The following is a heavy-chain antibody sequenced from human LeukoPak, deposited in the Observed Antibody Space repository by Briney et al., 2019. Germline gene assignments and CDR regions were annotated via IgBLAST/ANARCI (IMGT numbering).Heavy chain of an antibody. J-gene: IGHJ6*03. CDR2: INHSGST. Sequence: SETLSLTCAVYGGSFSGYYWSWIRRPPGKGLEWIGEINHSGSTNYNPSLKSRVTISVDTSKNQFSLKLSSVTAADTAVYYCARSGVARHYMDVWGKGTTVTVSS. V-gene: IGHV4-34*01. CDR3: ARSGVARHYMDV. CDR1: GGSFSGYY. D-gene: IGHD5-12*01.